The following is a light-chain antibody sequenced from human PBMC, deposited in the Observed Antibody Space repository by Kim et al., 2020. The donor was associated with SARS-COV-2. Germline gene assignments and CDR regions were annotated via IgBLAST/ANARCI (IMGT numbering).Light chain of an antibody. J-gene: IGLJ2*01. CDR3: QAWDSSVV. V-gene: IGLV3-1*01. CDR1: KLGDKY. Sequence: VYASPGQTASIPCSGDKLGDKYACWYQQKPGQSPVVVIYQDSKRPSGIPERFSGSNSGNTATLTISGTQAMDEADYYCQAWDSSVVFGGGTQLTVL. CDR2: QDS.